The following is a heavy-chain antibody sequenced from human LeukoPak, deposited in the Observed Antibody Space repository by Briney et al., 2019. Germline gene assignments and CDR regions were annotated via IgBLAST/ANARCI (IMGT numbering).Heavy chain of an antibody. Sequence: SETLSLTCTVSGGSISSGVYYWSWIRQPPGKGLEWIGYIYYSGRPYYNPSLKSRVTISVDTSKNQFSLKLSSVTAADTAVYYCARAVVDTAMVLNNWFDPWGQGTLVTVSS. CDR3: ARAVVDTAMVLNNWFDP. CDR1: GGSISSGVYY. CDR2: IYYSGRP. D-gene: IGHD5-18*01. V-gene: IGHV4-30-4*01. J-gene: IGHJ5*02.